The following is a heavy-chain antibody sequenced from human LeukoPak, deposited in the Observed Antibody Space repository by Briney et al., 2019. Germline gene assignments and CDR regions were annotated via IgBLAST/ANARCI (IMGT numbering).Heavy chain of an antibody. V-gene: IGHV4-59*08. J-gene: IGHJ4*02. D-gene: IGHD3-3*01. CDR2: VFHTGDT. CDR1: GDSMNSYY. Sequence: SETLSLTCIVSGDSMNSYYWAWIRQSPGKGLEWIGYVFHTGDTNYNPSLKSRVTMSIDTSNNQLSLRLSSVTAADTAVYYCARQPYTFGAYYFDYWGPGTLVSVSS. CDR3: ARQPYTFGAYYFDY.